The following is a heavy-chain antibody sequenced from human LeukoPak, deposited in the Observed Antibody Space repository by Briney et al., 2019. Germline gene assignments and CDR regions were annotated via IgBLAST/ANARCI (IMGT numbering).Heavy chain of an antibody. CDR3: ARDGLGGFFDY. J-gene: IGHJ4*02. CDR1: GGSISSYY. V-gene: IGHV4-59*01. Sequence: SETLSLTCTVSGGSISSYYWRWIRQPPGRGLEWIGYIYYSGSTNYNPSLKSRVTISVDTSKNQFSLKLSSVTAADTAVYYCARDGLGGFFDYWGQGTLVTVSS. CDR2: IYYSGST. D-gene: IGHD3-16*01.